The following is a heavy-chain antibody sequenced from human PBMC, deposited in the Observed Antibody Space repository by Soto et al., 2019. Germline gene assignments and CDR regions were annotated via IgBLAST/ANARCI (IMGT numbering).Heavy chain of an antibody. CDR3: AKDKVAARPRYYFEY. CDR1: GFTFSSYA. CDR2: ISGSGGST. V-gene: IGHV3-23*01. Sequence: GGSLRLSCASSGFTFSSYAMSCVRHSPGKWLEWVSAISGSGGSTYYADSVKGRFTISRDNSKNTLYLQMNSLRAEDTAVYYCAKDKVAARPRYYFEYWGQGTLVTVSS. J-gene: IGHJ4*02. D-gene: IGHD6-6*01.